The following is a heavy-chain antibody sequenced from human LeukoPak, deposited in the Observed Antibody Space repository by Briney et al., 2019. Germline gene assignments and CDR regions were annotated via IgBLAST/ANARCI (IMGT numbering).Heavy chain of an antibody. V-gene: IGHV3-30*03. CDR1: GFTFSNYG. CDR2: ISSDGSNK. Sequence: GGSLRLSCAASGFTFSNYGMHWVRQAPGKGLEWVAVISSDGSNKYYADSVKGRFTISRDNSKNTLFLQMNSLRAEDTAVYYCAREQRDILSGSPTLDYWGQGTLVTVSS. CDR3: AREQRDILSGSPTLDY. D-gene: IGHD3-9*01. J-gene: IGHJ4*02.